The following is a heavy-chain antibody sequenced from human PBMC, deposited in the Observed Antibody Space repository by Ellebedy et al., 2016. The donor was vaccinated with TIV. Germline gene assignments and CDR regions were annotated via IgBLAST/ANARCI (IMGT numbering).Heavy chain of an antibody. Sequence: PGGSLRLSCAASGFTFSSYSMNWVRQAPGKGLEWVSYIGNSDTKYYADSVRGRVTISRDKAKKSVYLQMNSLRVEDTGVYYCARDAMIWIFDSWGQGTLVTVSS. V-gene: IGHV3-48*01. J-gene: IGHJ4*02. CDR2: IGNSDTK. D-gene: IGHD3-22*01. CDR3: ARDAMIWIFDS. CDR1: GFTFSSYS.